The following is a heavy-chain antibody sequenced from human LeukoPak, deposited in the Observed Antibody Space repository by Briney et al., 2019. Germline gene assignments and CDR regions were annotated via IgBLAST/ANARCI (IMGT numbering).Heavy chain of an antibody. J-gene: IGHJ4*02. Sequence: GGSLRLSCAASGFTFSSYAMSWVRQAPGKGLEWVSAISGSGGSTYYADSVKGRFTISRDNSKNTLYLQINSLRAEDTAVYYCAKGVWLAVAGTPDYWGQGILVTVSS. CDR1: GFTFSSYA. CDR3: AKGVWLAVAGTPDY. CDR2: ISGSGGST. D-gene: IGHD6-19*01. V-gene: IGHV3-23*01.